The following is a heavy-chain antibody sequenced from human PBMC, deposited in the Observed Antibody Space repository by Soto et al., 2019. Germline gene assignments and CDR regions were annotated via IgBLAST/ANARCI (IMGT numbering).Heavy chain of an antibody. CDR1: GGSISSGGYS. Sequence: QLQLQESGSGLVKPSQTLSLTCAVSGGSISSGGYSWSWIRQPPGKGLEWIGYIYHSGSPYYNPSLKSRVTTSVDRSKNQFSLKLRSVPAADTAVYYCAAGGGLPRYYWGQGTLVTVSS. CDR2: IYHSGSP. D-gene: IGHD5-12*01. CDR3: AAGGGLPRYY. V-gene: IGHV4-30-2*02. J-gene: IGHJ4*02.